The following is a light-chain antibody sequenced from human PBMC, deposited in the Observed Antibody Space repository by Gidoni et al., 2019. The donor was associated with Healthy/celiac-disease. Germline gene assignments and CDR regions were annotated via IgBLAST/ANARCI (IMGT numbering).Light chain of an antibody. Sequence: EIVLTQSPGTLSLSPGARATLSCRASQSVSSSYLAWYQQKPGQAPRLLIYGASSRATGIPDRFSGSGSGTDFTLTISRLEPEDFAVYYCQQYGSSLMYTFXQXTKLEIK. CDR3: QQYGSSLMYT. V-gene: IGKV3-20*01. J-gene: IGKJ2*01. CDR1: QSVSSSY. CDR2: GAS.